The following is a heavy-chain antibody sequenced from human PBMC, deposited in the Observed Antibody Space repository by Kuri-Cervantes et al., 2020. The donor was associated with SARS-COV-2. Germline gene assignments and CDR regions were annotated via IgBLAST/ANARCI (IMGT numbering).Heavy chain of an antibody. CDR3: ARWGEVATPLDV. Sequence: SVKVSCKASGYTFTSYAISWVRQAPGQGLEWMGGIIPIFGTANYAQKFQGRVTITADESTSTAYMELSSLRSEDTAVYYCARWGEVATPLDVWGQGTTVTVSS. CDR1: GYTFTSYA. J-gene: IGHJ6*02. V-gene: IGHV1-69*13. CDR2: IIPIFGTA. D-gene: IGHD5-12*01.